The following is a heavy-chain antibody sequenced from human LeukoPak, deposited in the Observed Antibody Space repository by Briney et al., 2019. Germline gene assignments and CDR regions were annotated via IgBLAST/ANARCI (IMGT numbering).Heavy chain of an antibody. Sequence: GGSLRLSCGVSGFKFSNYAMGWVRQASGKGLEWVSVISGSGGNTYYADSVKGRFTISRDNSKNTLYLQMNSLRAEDTAVYYCAKLISSTSCCNWWGQGTLVTVSS. CDR1: GFKFSNYA. D-gene: IGHD2-2*01. CDR3: AKLISSTSCCNW. J-gene: IGHJ4*02. CDR2: ISGSGGNT. V-gene: IGHV3-23*01.